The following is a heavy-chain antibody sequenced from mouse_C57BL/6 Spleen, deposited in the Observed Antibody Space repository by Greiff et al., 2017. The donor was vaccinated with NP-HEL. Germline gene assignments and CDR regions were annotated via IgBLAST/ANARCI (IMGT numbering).Heavy chain of an antibody. J-gene: IGHJ4*01. D-gene: IGHD2-4*01. Sequence: QVQLQQPGAELVKPGASVTLSCKASGYTFTSYWMHWVKQRPGQGLEWIGMIHPNSGSTNYNEKFKSKATLTVDKSSSTAYMQLSSLTSEDSAVYYCASLSYYDYDEGMDYWGQGTSVTVSS. CDR1: GYTFTSYW. V-gene: IGHV1-64*01. CDR3: ASLSYYDYDEGMDY. CDR2: IHPNSGST.